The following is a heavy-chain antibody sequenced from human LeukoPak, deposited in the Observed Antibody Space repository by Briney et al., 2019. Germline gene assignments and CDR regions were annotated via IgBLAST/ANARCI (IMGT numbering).Heavy chain of an antibody. CDR1: GDSIRRGNYY. J-gene: IGHJ5*02. Sequence: SQTLSLTGSVSGDSIRRGNYYWGWLRQPPGTGLEWIGSIYYSGSTYYNPSLKSRVTISVDTSKNQFSLKLSSVTAADTAVYYCAREGSSGYSNWFDPWGQGTLVTVSS. CDR3: AREGSSGYSNWFDP. CDR2: IYYSGST. D-gene: IGHD3-22*01. V-gene: IGHV4-39*07.